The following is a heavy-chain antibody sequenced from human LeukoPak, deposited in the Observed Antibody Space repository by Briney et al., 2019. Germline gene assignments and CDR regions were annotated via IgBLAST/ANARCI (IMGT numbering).Heavy chain of an antibody. CDR1: GFTFSSYS. J-gene: IGHJ4*02. D-gene: IGHD6-6*01. V-gene: IGHV3-21*01. CDR3: ARDRIASRDSDF. Sequence: GGSLRPSCAASGFTFSSYSMNWVRQAPGKGLEWVSSISSSSSYIYYADSVKGRFTISRDNAKNSLYLQMNSLRAEDTAVYYCARDRIASRDSDFWGQGTLVTVSS. CDR2: ISSSSSYI.